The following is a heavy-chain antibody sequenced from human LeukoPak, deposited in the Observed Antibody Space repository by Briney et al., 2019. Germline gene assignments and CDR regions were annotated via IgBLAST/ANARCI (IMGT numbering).Heavy chain of an antibody. CDR2: INHSGST. Sequence: TETLSLTCAVYGGSFSGYYWSWIRQPPGKGLEWIGEINHSGSTNYNPSLKSRVTISVDTSKNQFSLKLSSVTAADTAVYYCARRAYSSGYYPVNNFDYWGQGTLVTVSS. V-gene: IGHV4-34*01. J-gene: IGHJ4*02. CDR3: ARRAYSSGYYPVNNFDY. CDR1: GGSFSGYY. D-gene: IGHD3-22*01.